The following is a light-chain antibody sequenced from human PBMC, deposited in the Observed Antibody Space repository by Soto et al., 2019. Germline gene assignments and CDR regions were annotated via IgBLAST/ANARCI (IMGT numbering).Light chain of an antibody. V-gene: IGKV3-15*01. Sequence: EIVMTQSPASLSVSPGERATLSCRASQSVSRTLAWYQQKPGQAPRLLIYGASTRATGIPARFSGSGSGTEFTLNISSLQSEDFAVYYCQQYDSWRYTFGQGTKLEIK. J-gene: IGKJ2*01. CDR1: QSVSRT. CDR3: QQYDSWRYT. CDR2: GAS.